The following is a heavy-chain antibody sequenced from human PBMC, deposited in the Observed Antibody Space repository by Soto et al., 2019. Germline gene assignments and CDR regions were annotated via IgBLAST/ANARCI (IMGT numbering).Heavy chain of an antibody. CDR2: VYNSGST. D-gene: IGHD6-13*01. CDR3: ARYRREAVAGYTLDN. Sequence: SETLSLTSTVSGASMSSKYLTWIRTPQGKGLEWIGYVYNSGSTNYNPSLKSRVTISEDTSKSQFSLQVNSMTAADTAVYYCARYRREAVAGYTLDNWGQGMLVPVS. J-gene: IGHJ4*02. V-gene: IGHV4-59*01. CDR1: GASMSSKY.